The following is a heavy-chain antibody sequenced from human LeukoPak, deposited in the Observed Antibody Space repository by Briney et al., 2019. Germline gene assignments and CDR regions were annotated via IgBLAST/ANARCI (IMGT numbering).Heavy chain of an antibody. CDR1: GGSISGSTYF. Sequence: PSEALSLTCTVSGGSISGSTYFWGWIRQPPGKGLEWIGSIYYSGSTYQNPSLKSRVTISVDTSKNQFSLKLSSVTAADMAVYYCARMSSSGWGQGTLVTVSS. CDR3: ARMSSSG. CDR2: IYYSGST. V-gene: IGHV4-39*01. J-gene: IGHJ4*02. D-gene: IGHD2-15*01.